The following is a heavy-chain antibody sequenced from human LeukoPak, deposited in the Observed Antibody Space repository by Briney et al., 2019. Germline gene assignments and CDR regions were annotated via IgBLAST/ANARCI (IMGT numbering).Heavy chain of an antibody. V-gene: IGHV3-30-3*01. CDR3: ASPIFGVVDSAFDI. Sequence: TGGSLRLSCAASGFTFSSYAMHWVRQAPGKGLEWVAVISYDGSNKYYADSVKGRFTISRDNSKNTLYLQMNSLRAEGTAVYYCASPIFGVVDSAFDIWGQGTMVTVSS. CDR1: GFTFSSYA. D-gene: IGHD3-3*01. J-gene: IGHJ3*02. CDR2: ISYDGSNK.